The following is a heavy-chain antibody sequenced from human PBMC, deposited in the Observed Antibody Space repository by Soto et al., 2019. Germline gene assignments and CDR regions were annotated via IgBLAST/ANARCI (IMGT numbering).Heavy chain of an antibody. CDR3: ARDARYYIAAAGTDV. V-gene: IGHV3-48*02. CDR2: ISSSSTI. D-gene: IGHD6-13*01. J-gene: IGHJ6*02. CDR1: GFTFSSYS. Sequence: PGGSLGLSCAASGFTFSSYSMNWVRQAPGKGLEWVSYISSSSTIYYADSVKGRFTISRDNAKNSLYLQMNSLRDEDTAVYYCARDARYYIAAAGTDVWGQGTTVTVSS.